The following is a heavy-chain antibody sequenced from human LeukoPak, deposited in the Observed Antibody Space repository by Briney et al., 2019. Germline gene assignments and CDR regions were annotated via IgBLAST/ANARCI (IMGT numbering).Heavy chain of an antibody. CDR2: ISSSGSTI. CDR3: ARGSTQWLAVFDY. Sequence: GGSLRLSCAASGFTFSSYSMNWVRQAPGKGLEWVSYISSSGSTIYYADSVKGRFTISRDNAKNSLYLQMNSLRAEDTAVYYCARGSTQWLAVFDYWGQGTLVTVSS. D-gene: IGHD6-19*01. CDR1: GFTFSSYS. J-gene: IGHJ4*02. V-gene: IGHV3-48*04.